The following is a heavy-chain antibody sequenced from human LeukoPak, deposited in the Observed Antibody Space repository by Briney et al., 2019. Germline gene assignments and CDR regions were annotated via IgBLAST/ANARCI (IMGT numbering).Heavy chain of an antibody. J-gene: IGHJ3*02. D-gene: IGHD5-18*01. V-gene: IGHV4-34*01. CDR2: INHSGST. CDR1: GGSFSGYY. Sequence: KPSETLSLTCAVYGGSFSGYYWSWIRQPPGKGLEWIGEINHSGSTNYNPSPKSRVTISVDTSKNQFSLKLSSVTAADTAVYYCARFSKEWILLRSYAFDIWGQGTMVTVSS. CDR3: ARFSKEWILLRSYAFDI.